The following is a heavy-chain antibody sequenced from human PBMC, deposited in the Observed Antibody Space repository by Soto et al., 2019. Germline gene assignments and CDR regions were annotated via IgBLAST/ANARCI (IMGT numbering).Heavy chain of an antibody. CDR3: ALIIYDSSGYYLDH. V-gene: IGHV2-70*11. Sequence: SGPTLVNPTQTLTLTCTFSGFSLSTSGMCVSWIRQPPGKALEWLARIDWDDDKYYSTSLKTRLTISKDTSKNQVVLTMTSMDPVDTATYYCALIIYDSSGYYLDHWGQGTLVTVSS. D-gene: IGHD3-22*01. J-gene: IGHJ4*02. CDR2: IDWDDDK. CDR1: GFSLSTSGMC.